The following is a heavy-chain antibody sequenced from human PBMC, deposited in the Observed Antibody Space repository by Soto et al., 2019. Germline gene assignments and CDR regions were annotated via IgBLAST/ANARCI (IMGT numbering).Heavy chain of an antibody. Sequence: QVQLVQSGAEVKKPGSSVKVFCKASGGTFSSYAISWVRQAPGQGLEWMGGIIPIFGTTNYAPKFQGRVTNTADESTSTAYMELSSLRSEDTAVYYCASNTRGSYHFDYWGQGTLVTVSS. CDR2: IIPIFGTT. J-gene: IGHJ4*02. V-gene: IGHV1-69*01. CDR1: GGTFSSYA. D-gene: IGHD3-16*02. CDR3: ASNTRGSYHFDY.